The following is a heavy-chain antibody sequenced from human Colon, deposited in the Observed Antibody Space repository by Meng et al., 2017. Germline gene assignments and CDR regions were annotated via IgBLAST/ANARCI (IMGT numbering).Heavy chain of an antibody. Sequence: QVRLQESGPGLVKPSQTLSLTCNVSGLSIGTTGDYWTWIRQRPGKGLEWIGKIFYTGPAHYNPSLKTRAAMSVDRSKNQFSLKLSSVTAADTAVYYCARADCTAGICYQFDNWGQGTLVTVSS. CDR2: IFYTGPA. CDR1: GLSIGTTGDY. J-gene: IGHJ4*02. V-gene: IGHV4-31*03. D-gene: IGHD2-8*02. CDR3: ARADCTAGICYQFDN.